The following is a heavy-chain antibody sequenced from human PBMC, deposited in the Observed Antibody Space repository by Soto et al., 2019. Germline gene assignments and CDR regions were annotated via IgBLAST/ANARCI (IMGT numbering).Heavy chain of an antibody. J-gene: IGHJ5*02. D-gene: IGHD2-21*01. CDR2: RSYNGNS. CDR3: AGSMHAGLNHYFDP. CDR1: GGSISTYD. V-gene: IGHV4-59*03. Sequence: SETLSLTCSVSGGSISTYDWSWIRHFPGKGLEWIAYRSYNGNSNYNPSLQSRVTISLDTSKNQLSLKMTSVTAADTAVYYCAGSMHAGLNHYFDPWGQGTLVTVSS.